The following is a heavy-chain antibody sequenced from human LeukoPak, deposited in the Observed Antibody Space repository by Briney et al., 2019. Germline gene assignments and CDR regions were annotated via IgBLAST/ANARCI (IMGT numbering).Heavy chain of an antibody. CDR1: GFTFGDYA. D-gene: IGHD2-2*01. Sequence: PGGSLRLSCSTPGFTFGDYAMSWVRQAPGKGLEWVGFIRAKAYGGATKYAASVNGRFSISRDDSQSIANLQMNDLKTEDTAVYYCTRAPHPRCSSSGCYLDYWGQGTLVTVSS. CDR2: IRAKAYGGAT. J-gene: IGHJ4*02. CDR3: TRAPHPRCSSSGCYLDY. V-gene: IGHV3-49*04.